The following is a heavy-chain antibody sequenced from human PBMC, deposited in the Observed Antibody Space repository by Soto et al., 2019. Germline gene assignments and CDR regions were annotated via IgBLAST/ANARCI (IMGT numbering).Heavy chain of an antibody. CDR3: AKDMKWGGMTTIHYFDS. J-gene: IGHJ4*02. D-gene: IGHD4-17*01. V-gene: IGHV3-9*01. Sequence: PGGSLRLSCAASGFTFDDYAMRWVRQAPGKGLEWVSGISWNSETIDYADSVKGRFTISRDNAKSSLFLQMNSLRPDDTALYYCAKDMKWGGMTTIHYFDSWGQGTLVTVS. CDR2: ISWNSETI. CDR1: GFTFDDYA.